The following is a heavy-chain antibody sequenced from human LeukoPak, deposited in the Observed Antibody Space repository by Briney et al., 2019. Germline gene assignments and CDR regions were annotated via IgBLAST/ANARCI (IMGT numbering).Heavy chain of an antibody. CDR1: GFTFSNYD. CDR2: ISSDGSRK. D-gene: IGHD3-22*01. J-gene: IGHJ4*02. Sequence: GGSLRLSCAASGFTFSNYDMHWVRQAPGKGLEWVAVISSDGSRKYYPDSVKGRFTISRDNSKNTLYLQMNSLRADDTAVYYCARGSRRITMIVVGKNVDYWGQGTLVTVSS. CDR3: ARGSRRITMIVVGKNVDY. V-gene: IGHV3-30*03.